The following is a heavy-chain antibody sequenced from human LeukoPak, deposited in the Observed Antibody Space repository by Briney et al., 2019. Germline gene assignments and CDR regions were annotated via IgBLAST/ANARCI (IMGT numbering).Heavy chain of an antibody. CDR1: GFTFSSHA. CDR3: ARDPGVVAFHYFDF. D-gene: IGHD3-3*01. J-gene: IGHJ4*02. Sequence: GGSLRLSCAASGFTFSSHAMAWDRQAPGKGLEWVSAIGGRGGSTYYADSVKGRFTISRDNSKNTVYLQMDSLRAEDTAVYYCARDPGVVAFHYFDFWGQGTLVTVSS. CDR2: IGGRGGST. V-gene: IGHV3-23*01.